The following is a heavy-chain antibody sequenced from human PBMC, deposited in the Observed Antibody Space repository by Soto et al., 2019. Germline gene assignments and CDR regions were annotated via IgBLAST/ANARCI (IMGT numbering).Heavy chain of an antibody. J-gene: IGHJ5*01. Sequence: QVQLQQWGAGLLKPSETLSLTCAVYGGSFSGQSWTWIRQSPGKGLEWIGDINHSGRVNYSPSLKSRVTISLDTYKNQFSLTLSAATAADTAMYYCSTRAYDTNGYYRFDPWGQGTLVTVSS. CDR1: GGSFSGQS. D-gene: IGHD3-22*01. CDR2: INHSGRV. V-gene: IGHV4-34*01. CDR3: STRAYDTNGYYRFDP.